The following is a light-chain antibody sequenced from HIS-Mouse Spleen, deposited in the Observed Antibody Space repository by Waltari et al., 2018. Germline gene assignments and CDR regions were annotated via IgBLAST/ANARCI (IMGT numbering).Light chain of an antibody. CDR1: NIGSKS. Sequence: SYVLTQPPSVSVAPGKTARITCGGNNIGSKSVHWYQEKPGKAPVLACYDGSDRPSGTPERFSGSNSGTTATLTISRVEAGDEADYYGQLWDSSSDHVVFGGGTKLTVL. CDR2: DGS. CDR3: QLWDSSSDHVV. V-gene: IGLV3-21*03. J-gene: IGLJ2*01.